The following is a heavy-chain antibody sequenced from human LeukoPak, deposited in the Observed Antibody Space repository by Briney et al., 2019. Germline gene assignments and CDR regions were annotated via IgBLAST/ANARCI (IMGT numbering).Heavy chain of an antibody. CDR2: IIPSGSI. CDR3: ARQDYRDSSGHNWFDP. CDR1: GGSFSNYY. D-gene: IGHD3-22*01. J-gene: IGHJ5*02. V-gene: IGHV4-34*12. Sequence: SETLSLTCAVYGGSFSNYYWSWVRQPPAKGLEWIGEIIPSGSINYNPSLKSRVAISVDTSQNQFSLKLSSVTAADTAVYYCARQDYRDSSGHNWFDPWGQGTQVTVSS.